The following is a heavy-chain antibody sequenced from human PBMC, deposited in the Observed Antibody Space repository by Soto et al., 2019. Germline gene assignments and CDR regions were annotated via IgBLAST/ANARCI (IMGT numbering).Heavy chain of an antibody. CDR3: ARDTGYDHDAFDI. Sequence: SVKVSCKASGYSCITSYYMQCFLQCAVQVLEWMGIINPTGSMTKYSRRFQGRLTMTRDTSTGTDYMELTTLTSEDTAVYFCARDTGYDHDAFDIWGQGTMVTVSS. J-gene: IGHJ3*02. V-gene: IGHV1-46*01. CDR1: GYSCITSYY. CDR2: INPTGSMT. D-gene: IGHD5-12*01.